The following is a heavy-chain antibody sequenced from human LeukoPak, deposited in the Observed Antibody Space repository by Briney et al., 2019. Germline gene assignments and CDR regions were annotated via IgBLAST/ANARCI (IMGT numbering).Heavy chain of an antibody. V-gene: IGHV3-30*18. J-gene: IGHJ4*02. Sequence: PGRSLRLSCAASGFTLSSYGMHWVRQAPGKGLEWVAVISYDGSNKYYADSVKGRFTISRDNSKNTLYLQMNSLRAEDTAVYYCAKVLLWFGGFDYWGQGTLVTVSS. D-gene: IGHD3-10*01. CDR3: AKVLLWFGGFDY. CDR1: GFTLSSYG. CDR2: ISYDGSNK.